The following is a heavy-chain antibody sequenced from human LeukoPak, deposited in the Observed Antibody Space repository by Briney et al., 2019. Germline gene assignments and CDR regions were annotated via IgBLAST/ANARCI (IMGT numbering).Heavy chain of an antibody. CDR2: IYTSGST. D-gene: IGHD3-16*02. J-gene: IGHJ4*02. CDR3: AKGGLVWGSYRYTADY. Sequence: SETLSLTCTVSGGSISSYYWSWLRQPAGKGLEWIGRIYTSGSTNYNPSLKSRVTMSVDTSKNQFSLKLSSVTAADTAVYYCAKGGLVWGSYRYTADYWGQGTLVTVSS. V-gene: IGHV4-4*07. CDR1: GGSISSYY.